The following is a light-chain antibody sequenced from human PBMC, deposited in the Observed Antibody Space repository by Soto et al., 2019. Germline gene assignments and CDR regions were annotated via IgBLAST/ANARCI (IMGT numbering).Light chain of an antibody. CDR2: VAS. V-gene: IGKV3-15*01. CDR1: QSVSSK. CDR3: QQYNNWPGT. J-gene: IGKJ1*01. Sequence: EIVLTQSPGTLSVSPGERATLSCRASQSVSSKLAWYQQKPGQAPRLLFYVASTGATGIPARFSGSGSEPEFTLSISSLQYEDFAVYYCQQYNNWPGTFGQGTKVEIK.